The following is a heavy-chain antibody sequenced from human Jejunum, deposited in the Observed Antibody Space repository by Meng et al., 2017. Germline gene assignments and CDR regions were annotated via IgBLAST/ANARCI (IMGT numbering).Heavy chain of an antibody. Sequence: GGSLRLSCAASGFTFSNAWMSWVRQAPGKGLEWVGRIKSKRDGETTDYTELVKGRFTISRDDSKNTVYLQMNSLKSEGTGVYYCTHAYAGTWGQGTQVTVSS. CDR1: GFTFSNAW. CDR3: THAYAGT. D-gene: IGHD4-17*01. CDR2: IKSKRDGETT. J-gene: IGHJ5*02. V-gene: IGHV3-15*01.